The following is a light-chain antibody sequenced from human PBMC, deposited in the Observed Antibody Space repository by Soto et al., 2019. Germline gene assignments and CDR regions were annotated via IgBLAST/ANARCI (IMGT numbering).Light chain of an antibody. Sequence: QSALTQPPSVSGSPGQSVTISCTGTSSDVGRYNRVSWYQQPPGTAPKLLIYEVRNRPSGVPDRFSGSKSANTASLTISGLQAEDEADYYCSLYTTNSTFVFGAGTKLTV. V-gene: IGLV2-18*01. CDR1: SSDVGRYNR. CDR2: EVR. CDR3: SLYTTNSTFV. J-gene: IGLJ1*01.